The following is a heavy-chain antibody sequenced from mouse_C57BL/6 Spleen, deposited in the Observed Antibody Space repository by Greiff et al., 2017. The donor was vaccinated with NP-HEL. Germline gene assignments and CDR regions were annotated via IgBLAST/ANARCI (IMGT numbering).Heavy chain of an antibody. Sequence: QVHVKQSGAELARPGASVKMSCKASGYTFTSYTMHWVKQRPGQGLEWIGYINPSSGYTKYNQKFKDKATLTADKSSSTAYMQLSSLTSEDSAVYYCARSGDSNPWFAYWGQGTLVTVSA. CDR2: INPSSGYT. CDR3: ARSGDSNPWFAY. CDR1: GYTFTSYT. D-gene: IGHD2-5*01. J-gene: IGHJ3*01. V-gene: IGHV1-4*01.